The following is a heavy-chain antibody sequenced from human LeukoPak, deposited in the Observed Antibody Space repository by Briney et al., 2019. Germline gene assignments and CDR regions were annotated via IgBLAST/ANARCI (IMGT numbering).Heavy chain of an antibody. CDR1: GFTFSNYG. J-gene: IGHJ4*02. D-gene: IGHD1-26*01. V-gene: IGHV3-23*01. CDR2: LGGSGDSP. CDR3: AKDQSGSYLSFDY. Sequence: GRSLRLSCAASGFTFSNYGMRCVRPAPGKGLEWVSSLGGSGDSPYYADSVKGRFTISRDNSENTLYLQMNSLRAEDTAVYYCAKDQSGSYLSFDYWGEGTLITVSS.